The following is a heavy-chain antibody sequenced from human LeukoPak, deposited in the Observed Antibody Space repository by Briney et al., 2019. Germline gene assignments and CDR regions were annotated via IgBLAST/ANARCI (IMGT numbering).Heavy chain of an antibody. D-gene: IGHD6-19*01. CDR3: ARDQGYSSGWPIDY. CDR1: GGTFSSYA. V-gene: IGHV1-69*04. CDR2: IIPILGIA. Sequence: SVKVSCKASGGTFSSYAISWVRQAPGQGLEWMGRIIPILGIANYAQKFQGRVTITADKSTSTAYMELSSLRSEDTAVYYCARDQGYSSGWPIDYWGQGTLVAVSS. J-gene: IGHJ4*02.